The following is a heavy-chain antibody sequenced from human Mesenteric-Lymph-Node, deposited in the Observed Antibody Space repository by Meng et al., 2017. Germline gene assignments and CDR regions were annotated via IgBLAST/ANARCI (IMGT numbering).Heavy chain of an antibody. J-gene: IGHJ4*02. D-gene: IGHD2-15*01. Sequence: QGQLVQSGSGVKKPGASSKVSCKASGYTFTGYYMHWVRQAPGQGLEWMGRINPNSGGTNYAQKFQGRVTMTRDTSISTAYMELSRLRSDDTAVYFCARGRYCSGGSCYPERSLDYWGQGTLVTVSS. V-gene: IGHV1-2*06. CDR3: ARGRYCSGGSCYPERSLDY. CDR2: INPNSGGT. CDR1: GYTFTGYY.